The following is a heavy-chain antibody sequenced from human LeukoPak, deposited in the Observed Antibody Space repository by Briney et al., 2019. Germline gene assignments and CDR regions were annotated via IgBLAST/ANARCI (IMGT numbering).Heavy chain of an antibody. CDR1: GFTFSSTA. Sequence: GGSLRLSCAASGFTFSSTAMSWVRQTPGKGLEWVSTISGSSDGTYYADSVRGRFTISRDSSQNTLYLQMYSLRVEDTAVYYCVKKAFGGYYYLDYWGQGTLVTVSS. CDR2: ISGSSDGT. V-gene: IGHV3-23*01. D-gene: IGHD1-26*01. J-gene: IGHJ4*02. CDR3: VKKAFGGYYYLDY.